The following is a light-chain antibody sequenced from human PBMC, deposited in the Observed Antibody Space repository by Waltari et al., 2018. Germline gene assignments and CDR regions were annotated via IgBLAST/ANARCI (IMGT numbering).Light chain of an antibody. Sequence: SYVLTPPPPVSVAPGKTARITCGGNNIGRRSVHWYQQKPGQAPVLVIYDDSDRPSGISERFSGSNSGNTATLTISRVEAGDEADYSCQVWDSSSDQGMFGGGTKLTVL. CDR2: DDS. V-gene: IGLV3-21*03. CDR1: NIGRRS. CDR3: QVWDSSSDQGM. J-gene: IGLJ3*02.